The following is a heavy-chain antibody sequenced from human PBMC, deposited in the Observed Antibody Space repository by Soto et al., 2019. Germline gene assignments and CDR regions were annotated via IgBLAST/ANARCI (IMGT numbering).Heavy chain of an antibody. CDR1: GGSISSSSYY. J-gene: IGHJ4*02. CDR3: ARPRGYSYGYIDY. CDR2: IYYSGST. Sequence: SETLSLTCTVSGGSISSSSYYWGWIRQPPGKGLEWIGSIYYSGSTYYNPSLKSRVTISVDTSKNQFSLKLSSVTAADTAVYYCARPRGYSYGYIDYWGQGTLVTVSS. V-gene: IGHV4-39*01. D-gene: IGHD5-18*01.